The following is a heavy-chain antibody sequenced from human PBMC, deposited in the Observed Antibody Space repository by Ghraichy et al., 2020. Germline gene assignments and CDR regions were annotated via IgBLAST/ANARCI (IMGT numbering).Heavy chain of an antibody. D-gene: IGHD3-3*01. CDR2: IGGSST. Sequence: GGSLRLSCAASGFTFAPYGMSWVRQAPGKGLEWVASIGGSSTYHADSVRGRFTISRDNSKNSLYLQMKSRRAEDTAIYFCAKNPKPSSDFLSGYWNDCWGQGNLVTVAA. CDR1: GFTFAPYG. CDR3: AKNPKPSSDFLSGYWNDC. V-gene: IGHV3-23*01. J-gene: IGHJ4*02.